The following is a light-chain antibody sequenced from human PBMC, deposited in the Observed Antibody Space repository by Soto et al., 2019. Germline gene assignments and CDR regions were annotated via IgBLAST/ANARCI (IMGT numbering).Light chain of an antibody. CDR3: SSYTSSSTDV. CDR1: SSDVGGYNY. Sequence: QSALTQPASVSGSPGQSITIPCTGTSSDVGGYNYVSWYQQHPGKAPKLIIYDVSNRPSGVSNRFSGSKSGNTASLTISGLQAEDEADYYCSSYTSSSTDVFGTETKVTVL. J-gene: IGLJ1*01. V-gene: IGLV2-14*01. CDR2: DVS.